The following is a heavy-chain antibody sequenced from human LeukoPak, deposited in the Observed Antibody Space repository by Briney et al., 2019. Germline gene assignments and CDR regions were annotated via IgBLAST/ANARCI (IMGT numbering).Heavy chain of an antibody. Sequence: GRSLRLSCAASGFTFSGYAMHWVRQAPGKGLEWVAVISYDGSNKYYADSVKGRFTISRDNSKNTLYLQMNSLRAEDTAVYYCARDQSGAKDYWGQGTLVTVSS. J-gene: IGHJ4*02. CDR2: ISYDGSNK. CDR1: GFTFSGYA. D-gene: IGHD3-10*01. V-gene: IGHV3-30-3*01. CDR3: ARDQSGAKDY.